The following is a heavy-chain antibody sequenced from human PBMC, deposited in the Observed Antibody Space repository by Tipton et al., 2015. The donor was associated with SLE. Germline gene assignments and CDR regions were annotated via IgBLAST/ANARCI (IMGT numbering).Heavy chain of an antibody. V-gene: IGHV4-30-4*08. CDR1: GGSISSGDYY. J-gene: IGHJ3*02. Sequence: TLSLTCTVSGGSISSGDYYWSWIRQPPGKGLEWIGHIYYSGGTYYNPSLKSRVSISIDTSKSQFSLKLTSVTAADTAVYYCARPTALRFPDAFDIWGQGTMVTVSS. D-gene: IGHD3-16*01. CDR2: IYYSGGT. CDR3: ARPTALRFPDAFDI.